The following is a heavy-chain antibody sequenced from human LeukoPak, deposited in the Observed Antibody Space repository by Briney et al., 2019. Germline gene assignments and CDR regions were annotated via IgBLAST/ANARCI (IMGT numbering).Heavy chain of an antibody. CDR2: IYYSGST. CDR3: ARVLLEWSYSGHMDV. J-gene: IGHJ6*03. V-gene: IGHV4-59*11. CDR1: GGSISSHY. Sequence: PSETLSLTCTVSGGSISSHYWSWIRQPPGKGLEWIGYIYYSGSTNYNPSLKSRVTISVDTSKNQFSLKLSPVTAADTAVYYCARVLLEWSYSGHMDVWGKGTTVTVSS. D-gene: IGHD3-3*01.